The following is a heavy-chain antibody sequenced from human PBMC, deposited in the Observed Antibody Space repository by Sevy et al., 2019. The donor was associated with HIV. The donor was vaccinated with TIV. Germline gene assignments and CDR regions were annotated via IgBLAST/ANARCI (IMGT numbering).Heavy chain of an antibody. J-gene: IGHJ6*02. CDR3: ATDLYRGCDGINCDSSSYYVYGLDV. V-gene: IGHV3-9*01. D-gene: IGHD2-21*01. CDR2: ISWNSGSI. CDR1: GFAFHDHA. Sequence: GGSLRLSCTASGFAFHDHAMHWVRQAPGKGLEWVSGISWNSGSIGYAESVKGRFTISRDNAKQSIYLQMNNLRPDDTALYYCATDLYRGCDGINCDSSSYYVYGLDVWGQGTTVAVSS.